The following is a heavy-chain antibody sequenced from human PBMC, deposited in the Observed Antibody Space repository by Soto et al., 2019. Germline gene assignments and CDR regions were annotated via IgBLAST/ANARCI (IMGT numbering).Heavy chain of an antibody. CDR1: GYSFTSYW. D-gene: IGHD3-10*01. J-gene: IGHJ3*02. CDR2: IYPGDSDT. V-gene: IGHV5-51*01. Sequence: GESLKISCKGSGYSFTSYWIGWVRQMPGKGLEWMGIIYPGDSDTRYSPSFQGQVTISADKSISTAYLQWSSLKASDTAMYYCARPSLQSVWFGELITGGAFDIWGQGTMVTVSS. CDR3: ARPSLQSVWFGELITGGAFDI.